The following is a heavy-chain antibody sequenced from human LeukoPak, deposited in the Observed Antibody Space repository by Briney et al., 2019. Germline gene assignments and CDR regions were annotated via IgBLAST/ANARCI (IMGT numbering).Heavy chain of an antibody. J-gene: IGHJ4*02. D-gene: IGHD4-17*01. V-gene: IGHV3-23*01. Sequence: QPGGSLRLSCAASGFTFSSHGMSWVRQAPGKGLEWVSGISGSGGGTFYADSVRGRFTISRDNSKNTVYLQMSSLRAEDTAVYYCAESATTVTSNFDYWGQGTLVTVSS. CDR2: ISGSGGGT. CDR3: AESATTVTSNFDY. CDR1: GFTFSSHG.